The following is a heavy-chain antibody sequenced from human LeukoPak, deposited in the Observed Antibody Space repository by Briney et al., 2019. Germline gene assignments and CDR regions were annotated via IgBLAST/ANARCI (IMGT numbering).Heavy chain of an antibody. CDR1: AFTFSSYA. V-gene: IGHV3-23*01. CDR2: ISYAGSST. J-gene: IGHJ2*01. Sequence: GGSLRLSCAASAFTFSSYAMTWVRQAPGKGLEWVSTISYAGSSTYYADSVKGRFTISRDNSKNTLYLQMNSLRAEDTAVYYCAKPVRLEVPAGSRYFDLWGRGTQVTVSS. CDR3: AKPVRLEVPAGSRYFDL. D-gene: IGHD2-2*01.